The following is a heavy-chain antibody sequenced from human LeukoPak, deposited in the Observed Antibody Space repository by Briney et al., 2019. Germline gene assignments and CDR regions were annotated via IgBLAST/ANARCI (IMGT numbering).Heavy chain of an antibody. CDR3: ARSEAVAGTVIFP. D-gene: IGHD6-19*01. CDR1: GFTFSSHW. J-gene: IGHJ1*01. V-gene: IGHV3-74*01. Sequence: GGSLRLSCAASGFTFSSHWMHWVRQAPGKGLVWVSRLKSDGRSTSYADSVKGRFTISRDNAKNTLYLQMNSLRAEDTAVYYCARSEAVAGTVIFPWGQGTLVTVSS. CDR2: LKSDGRST.